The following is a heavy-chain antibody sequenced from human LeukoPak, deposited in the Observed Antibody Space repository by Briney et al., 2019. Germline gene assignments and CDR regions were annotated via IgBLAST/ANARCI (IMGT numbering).Heavy chain of an antibody. V-gene: IGHV3-21*01. Sequence: GGSLRLSCAASGFTFSSYSMNWVRQAPGKGLEWVSSISSSSSYIYYADSVKGRFTISRDNAKNSLYLQMNSLRAEDTAVYYCAKDGTSYYYIYYWGQGTLVTVSS. CDR1: GFTFSSYS. D-gene: IGHD2/OR15-2a*01. CDR3: AKDGTSYYYIYY. J-gene: IGHJ4*02. CDR2: ISSSSSYI.